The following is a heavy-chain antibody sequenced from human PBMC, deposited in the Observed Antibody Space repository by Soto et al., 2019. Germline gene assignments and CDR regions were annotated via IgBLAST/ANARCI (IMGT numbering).Heavy chain of an antibody. V-gene: IGHV3-74*01. CDR3: ARDFEY. CDR2: INSDGSST. CDR1: GFTFSTFW. J-gene: IGHJ4*02. Sequence: EVQLVESGGGLVQPGGSLRLSCEASGFTFSTFWMHWVRQAPGKGLVWVSRINSDGSSTYYADSVKGRVTISRDNAKNTLYLHLNSLRPEDTAVYYCARDFEYWGQGTLVTLSS.